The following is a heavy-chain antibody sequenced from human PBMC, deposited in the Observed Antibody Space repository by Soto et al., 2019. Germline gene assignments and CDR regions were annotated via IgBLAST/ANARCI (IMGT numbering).Heavy chain of an antibody. Sequence: PGGSLRLSCAASGFAFSGYSLNWVRQPPGKGLEWVSYISTSGTTVHYADSVRGRFTISRDNAMNSLYLQMNSLRAEDTAVYFCARDVGNYYDKLDRWGQGTLVTVSS. D-gene: IGHD3-16*01. J-gene: IGHJ5*02. CDR1: GFAFSGYS. CDR3: ARDVGNYYDKLDR. V-gene: IGHV3-48*01. CDR2: ISTSGTTV.